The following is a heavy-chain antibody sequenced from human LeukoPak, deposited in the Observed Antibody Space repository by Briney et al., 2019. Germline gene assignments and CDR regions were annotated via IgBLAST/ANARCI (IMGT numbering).Heavy chain of an antibody. Sequence: GESLMISGKGSEYSFTSYWISWVGQMHGKGLEWRGRIDPSGSYTNYRPSFQGHVTISADKSISTAYLQWSSLKASDTAMYYCARRGLYSSSWSPFDYWGQGTLVTVSS. CDR1: EYSFTSYW. V-gene: IGHV5-10-1*01. D-gene: IGHD6-13*01. CDR3: ARRGLYSSSWSPFDY. CDR2: IDPSGSYT. J-gene: IGHJ4*02.